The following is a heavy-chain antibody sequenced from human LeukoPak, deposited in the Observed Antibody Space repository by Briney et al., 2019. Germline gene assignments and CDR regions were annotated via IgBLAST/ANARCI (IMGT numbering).Heavy chain of an antibody. J-gene: IGHJ4*02. CDR1: GFTFSSYS. D-gene: IGHD1-26*01. CDR2: ISSSSSYI. Sequence: PGGSLRLSCAASGFTFSSYSINWVRQAPGKGLEWVSSISSSSSYIYYADSVKGRFTISRHNPKNSLYLQMTSLRAEDTAVYYCARDGALFDYWGQGTLVTVSS. V-gene: IGHV3-21*01. CDR3: ARDGALFDY.